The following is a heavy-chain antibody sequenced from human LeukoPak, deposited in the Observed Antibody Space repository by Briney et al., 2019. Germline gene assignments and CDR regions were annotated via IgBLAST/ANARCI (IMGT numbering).Heavy chain of an antibody. CDR1: GSSIGAYS. D-gene: IGHD5-24*01. J-gene: IGHJ3*02. Sequence: SETLSLTCTVSGSSIGAYSWSWIRQPPGKELEGIGYIFTTGSTHHNPSLKSRVTMSLDRSKNQFPLRLTYVTAAATAVFYCARHRAEMATMTDDAFDMWGRGTMVTVSS. V-gene: IGHV4-4*09. CDR2: IFTTGST. CDR3: ARHRAEMATMTDDAFDM.